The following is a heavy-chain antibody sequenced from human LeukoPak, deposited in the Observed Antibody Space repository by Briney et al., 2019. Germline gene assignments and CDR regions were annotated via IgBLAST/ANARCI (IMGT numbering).Heavy chain of an antibody. CDR2: INAGNGNT. V-gene: IGHV1-3*01. CDR1: GYTFTSYA. Sequence: GASLKASCKASGYTFTSYAMHWGRPAPGQRLEWMGWINAGNGNTKYSQKFQGRVTITRDTSASTAYMELSSLRSEDTAVYYCARDQPGFGELLYDYWGQGTLVTVSS. J-gene: IGHJ4*02. D-gene: IGHD3-10*01. CDR3: ARDQPGFGELLYDY.